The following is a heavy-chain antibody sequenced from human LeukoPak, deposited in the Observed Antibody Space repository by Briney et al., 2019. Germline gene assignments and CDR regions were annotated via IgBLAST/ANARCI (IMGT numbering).Heavy chain of an antibody. CDR3: ARDNDFWSGYSGYGGMDV. Sequence: GGSLRLSCAASGFTFSSYSMNWVRQAPGKGLEWVSSISSSSSYIYYADSVKGRFTISRDNAKNSLYLQMNSLRAEDTAVYYCARDNDFWSGYSGYGGMDVWGQGTTVTVSS. D-gene: IGHD3-3*01. J-gene: IGHJ6*02. CDR2: ISSSSSYI. CDR1: GFTFSSYS. V-gene: IGHV3-21*01.